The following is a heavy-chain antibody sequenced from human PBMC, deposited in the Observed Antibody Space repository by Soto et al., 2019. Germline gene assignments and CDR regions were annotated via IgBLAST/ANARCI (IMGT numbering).Heavy chain of an antibody. V-gene: IGHV3-23*01. D-gene: IGHD2-21*02. CDR2: ISSSGYST. J-gene: IGHJ4*02. CDR1: GFTFNNYA. Sequence: PGGSLRLSRAASGFTFNNYAMSWVRQAPGKGLEWVSAISSSGYSTYYADSVKGRFTISRDNSKNTVYLQMNNLRAEDTAVYYCAKGSVVVAAKFDSWGQGTLVTVSS. CDR3: AKGSVVVAAKFDS.